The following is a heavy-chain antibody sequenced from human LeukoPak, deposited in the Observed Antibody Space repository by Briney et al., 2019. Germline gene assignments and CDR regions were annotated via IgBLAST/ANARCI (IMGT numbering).Heavy chain of an antibody. J-gene: IGHJ4*02. CDR1: GFTFSSYA. CDR3: AKGIAVAGTWCFDY. CDR2: ISGSGGST. D-gene: IGHD6-19*01. Sequence: GGSLRLSCAASGFTFSSYAMSWVRQAPGNGLEWVSAISGSGGSTYYADSVKGRFTISRDNSKNTLYLQMNSLRAEDTAVYYCAKGIAVAGTWCFDYWGQGTLVTVSS. V-gene: IGHV3-23*01.